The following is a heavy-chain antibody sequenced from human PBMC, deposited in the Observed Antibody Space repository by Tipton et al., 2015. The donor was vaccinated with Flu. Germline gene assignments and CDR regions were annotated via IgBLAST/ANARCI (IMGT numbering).Heavy chain of an antibody. J-gene: IGHJ3*01. D-gene: IGHD5-12*01. CDR1: GFTVTSSY. Sequence: QVQLVQSGGGLIQPGGSLRLSCAASGFTVTSSYMSWVRQAPGKGLEWVSYISNSGSTKKYADSVKGRFTISRDNAKNSLFLHMNNLRVEDTALYYCAREFSGYSGNLDALDFWGQGTMVTVSS. CDR2: ISNSGSTK. CDR3: AREFSGYSGNLDALDF. V-gene: IGHV3-11*04.